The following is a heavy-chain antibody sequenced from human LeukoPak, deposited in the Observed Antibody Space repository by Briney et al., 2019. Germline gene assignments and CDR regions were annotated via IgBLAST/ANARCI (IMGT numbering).Heavy chain of an antibody. V-gene: IGHV4-61*05. CDR2: IFYSGTT. Sequence: SETLSLTCTVSGGSISSSSYYWGWIRQPPGKGLEWIGFIFYSGTTNYNPSLKSRVTISVDTSKNQFSLKLSSVTAADTAVYYCARGGWNKFDYWGQGTLVTVSS. D-gene: IGHD2-15*01. J-gene: IGHJ4*02. CDR3: ARGGWNKFDY. CDR1: GGSISSSSYY.